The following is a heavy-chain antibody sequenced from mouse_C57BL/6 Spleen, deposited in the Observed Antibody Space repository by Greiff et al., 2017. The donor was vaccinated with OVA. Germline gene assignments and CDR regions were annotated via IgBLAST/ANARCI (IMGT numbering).Heavy chain of an antibody. Sequence: QVQLQQPGAELVKPGASVKLSCKASGYTFTSYWMQWVKQRPGQGLEWIGEIDPSDSYTNYNQKFKGKATLTVDTSSSTAYIQLSSLTSEDSAVYYCARSSHADLWGQGTLVTVSA. V-gene: IGHV1-50*01. J-gene: IGHJ3*01. CDR3: ARSSHADL. CDR1: GYTFTSYW. CDR2: IDPSDSYT.